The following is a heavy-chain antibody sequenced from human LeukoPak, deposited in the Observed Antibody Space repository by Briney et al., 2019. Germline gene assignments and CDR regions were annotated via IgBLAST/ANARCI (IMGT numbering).Heavy chain of an antibody. Sequence: ASVKVSCKASGYTFTSYGISWVRQAPGQGLECMGWISAYNGNTNYAQKLQGRVTMTTDTSTSTAYMELRSLRSDDTAVYYCARDAHYYYDSSGYYPYFDYWGQGTLVTVSS. V-gene: IGHV1-18*01. CDR2: ISAYNGNT. CDR3: ARDAHYYYDSSGYYPYFDY. J-gene: IGHJ4*02. D-gene: IGHD3-22*01. CDR1: GYTFTSYG.